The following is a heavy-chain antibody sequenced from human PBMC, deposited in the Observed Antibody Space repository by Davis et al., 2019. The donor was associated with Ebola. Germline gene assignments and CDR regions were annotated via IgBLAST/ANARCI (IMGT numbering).Heavy chain of an antibody. CDR1: GYTFATYY. CDR2: ITPSGGTT. CDR3: ARGAKSPTNTFFDY. V-gene: IGHV1-46*01. J-gene: IGHJ4*02. Sequence: ASVKVSCKASGYTFATYYIHWLREAPAQGLEWMGIITPSGGTTNYAQKFWGRVTLTRDTSTRTVYMELSSLTSEDTAVYYCARGAKSPTNTFFDYWGQGTLVTVSS. D-gene: IGHD5-12*01.